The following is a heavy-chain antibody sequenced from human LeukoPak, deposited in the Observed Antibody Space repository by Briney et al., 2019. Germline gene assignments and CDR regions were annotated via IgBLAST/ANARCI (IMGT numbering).Heavy chain of an antibody. Sequence: GGSLRLSCAASGFTFSSYSMNWVRQAPGKRLEWVSSISSSSSYIYYADSVKGRFTISRDNAKNSLYLQMNSLRAEDTAVYYCARAARVGAAYYFDYWGQGTLVTVSS. CDR3: ARAARVGAAYYFDY. J-gene: IGHJ4*02. CDR2: ISSSSSYI. CDR1: GFTFSSYS. V-gene: IGHV3-21*01. D-gene: IGHD1-26*01.